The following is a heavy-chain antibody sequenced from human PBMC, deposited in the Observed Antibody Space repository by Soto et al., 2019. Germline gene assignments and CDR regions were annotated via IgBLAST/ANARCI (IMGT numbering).Heavy chain of an antibody. J-gene: IGHJ6*02. V-gene: IGHV3-74*01. CDR3: AKDTAYAMDV. CDR1: GFDFSNSW. D-gene: IGHD2-15*01. Sequence: GGSLRLSCAASGFDFSNSWIHWVRQGPGKGLVWVSRINSDGSGTTYADSVKGRFTISRDNAKNTVYLQMNSLRAEDTAVYYCAKDTAYAMDVWGQGTTVTVSS. CDR2: INSDGSGT.